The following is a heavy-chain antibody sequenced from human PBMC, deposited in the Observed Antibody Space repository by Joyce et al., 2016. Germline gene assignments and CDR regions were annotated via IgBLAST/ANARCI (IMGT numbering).Heavy chain of an antibody. CDR3: ARNGAYSQDS. CDR1: GGSISSAHW. V-gene: IGHV4-4*02. Sequence: QVQLQESGPGLVKPSGTLSLTCAVSGGSISSAHWWSWVRQPPGKGLEWIGEIYLDGSTTYNPSLMSRVTISVDKSKNQLSLKMNSVTAADTAVYDCARNGAYSQDSWGQGTLVTVSS. J-gene: IGHJ5*01. CDR2: IYLDGST. D-gene: IGHD5-12*01.